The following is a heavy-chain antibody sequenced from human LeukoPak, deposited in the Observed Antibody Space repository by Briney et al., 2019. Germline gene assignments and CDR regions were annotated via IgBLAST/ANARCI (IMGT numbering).Heavy chain of an antibody. D-gene: IGHD2-2*03. J-gene: IGHJ6*02. CDR3: ARGRMDIVVVPAANPAYYYYYGMDV. V-gene: IGHV4-34*01. Sequence: PSETLSLTCAVYGGSFSGYYWSWIRQPPGKGLEWIGEINHSGSTNYNPSLKSRVTISVDTSKNQFSPKLSSVTAADTAVYYCARGRMDIVVVPAANPAYYYYYGMDVWGQGTTVTVSS. CDR2: INHSGST. CDR1: GGSFSGYY.